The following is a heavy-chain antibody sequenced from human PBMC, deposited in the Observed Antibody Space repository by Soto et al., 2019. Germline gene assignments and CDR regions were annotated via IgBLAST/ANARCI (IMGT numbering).Heavy chain of an antibody. J-gene: IGHJ5*02. V-gene: IGHV4-31*03. CDR2: IYYSGST. CDR1: GGSISSGGYY. Sequence: SSETLSLTCTVSGGSISSGGYYWSWIRQHPGKGLEWIGYIYYSGSTYYNPSLKSRVTISVDTSKNQFSLKLSSVTAAGTAVYYCARAGFGGNSGDNWFDPWGQGTLVTVSS. D-gene: IGHD2-21*02. CDR3: ARAGFGGNSGDNWFDP.